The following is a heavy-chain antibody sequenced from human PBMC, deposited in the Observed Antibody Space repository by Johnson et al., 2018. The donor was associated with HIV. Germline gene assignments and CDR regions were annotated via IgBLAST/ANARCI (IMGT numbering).Heavy chain of an antibody. J-gene: IGHJ3*02. Sequence: QVQLVESGGGVVQPGRSLRLSCVASGFSLGAYAIHWVRQAPGKGLEWVSVIYSGGSTYYADSVKGRFTISRDNSKNTLYLQMNSLRAEDTAVYYCAKDGDWDTVAHAFDIWGQGTMVTVSS. CDR1: GFSLGAYA. D-gene: IGHD5-12*01. CDR2: IYSGGST. CDR3: AKDGDWDTVAHAFDI. V-gene: IGHV3-NL1*01.